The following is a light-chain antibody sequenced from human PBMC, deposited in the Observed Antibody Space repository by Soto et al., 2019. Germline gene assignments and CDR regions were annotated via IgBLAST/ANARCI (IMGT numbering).Light chain of an antibody. J-gene: IGKJ5*01. CDR3: QQYGSSPFT. V-gene: IGKV3-20*01. CDR2: DAS. Sequence: EIVLTQSPGTLSLSPGERATLSCRASQSLTSDYLAWYQQKPGQTPRLLIYDASTRATGIPDRFSGSGSGTDFTLTISRLEPEDFAVYYCQQYGSSPFTFGQGTRLEI. CDR1: QSLTSDY.